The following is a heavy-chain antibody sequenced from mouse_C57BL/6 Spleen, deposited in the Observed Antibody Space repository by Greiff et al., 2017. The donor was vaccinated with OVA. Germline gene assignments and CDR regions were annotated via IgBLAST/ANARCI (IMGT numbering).Heavy chain of an antibody. V-gene: IGHV1-64*01. D-gene: IGHD1-1*01. CDR2: IHPNSGST. CDR3: ARDGTTVVATGFRYAMDY. J-gene: IGHJ4*01. CDR1: GYTFTSYW. Sequence: QVQLQQSGAELVKPGASVKLSCKASGYTFTSYWMHWVKQRPGQGLEWIGMIHPNSGSTNYNEKFKSKATLTVDKSSSTAYMQLSSLTSEDSAVYYCARDGTTVVATGFRYAMDYWGQGTSVTVSS.